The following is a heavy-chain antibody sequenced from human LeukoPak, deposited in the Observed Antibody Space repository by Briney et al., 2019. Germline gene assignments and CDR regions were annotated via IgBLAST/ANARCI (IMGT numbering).Heavy chain of an antibody. D-gene: IGHD3-10*01. CDR1: GGTFSSYA. J-gene: IGHJ6*03. Sequence: GASVKVSCKASGGTFSSYAISWVRQAPGQGLEWMGGIIPIFGTANYAQKFQGRVTITADESTSTAYMELSSLRSKDTAVYYCARHMVPVHYYYMDVWGKGTTVTISS. CDR2: IIPIFGTA. CDR3: ARHMVPVHYYYMDV. V-gene: IGHV1-69*13.